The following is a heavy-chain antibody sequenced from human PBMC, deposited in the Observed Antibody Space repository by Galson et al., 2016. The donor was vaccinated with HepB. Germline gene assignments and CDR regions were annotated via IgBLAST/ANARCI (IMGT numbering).Heavy chain of an antibody. J-gene: IGHJ6*02. CDR3: ARETIQFRGKVRLSLHGMDV. D-gene: IGHD3-10*01. CDR1: GGSISNYY. Sequence: SETLSLTCTVSGGSISNYYWSWIRQPPGKRLEWIGYVPDSGSANYNPSLKSRVRISVETSKNQFSLKLTSVTGAATAVYYFARETIQFRGKVRLSLHGMDVWGQGTTVTVSS. V-gene: IGHV4-59*08. CDR2: VPDSGSA.